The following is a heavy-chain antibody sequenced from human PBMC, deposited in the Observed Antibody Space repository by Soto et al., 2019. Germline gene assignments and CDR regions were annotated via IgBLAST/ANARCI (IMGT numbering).Heavy chain of an antibody. CDR3: ARHLAAAGCFDY. V-gene: IGHV4-39*01. D-gene: IGHD6-13*01. Sequence: QLQLQESGPGLVKPSETLSLTCTVSGGSISSSSYYWGWIRQPPGKGLEWIGSIYYSGSTYYNPSLKSRVTISVDTSKNQFSLKLSSVTAADTAVYYCARHLAAAGCFDYWGQGTLVTVSS. J-gene: IGHJ4*02. CDR1: GGSISSSSYY. CDR2: IYYSGST.